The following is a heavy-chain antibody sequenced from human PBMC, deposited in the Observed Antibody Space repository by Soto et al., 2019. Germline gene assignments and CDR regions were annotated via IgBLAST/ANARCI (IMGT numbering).Heavy chain of an antibody. Sequence: QVQLVESGGGVVQPGRSLRLSCAASGFTFSSYAMHWVRQAPGKGLEWVAVISYDGSNKYYADSVKGRFTISRDNSKNTLYLQMNSLRAEDTAVYYCARSPPIIAAADLDYWGQGTLVTVSS. D-gene: IGHD6-13*01. V-gene: IGHV3-30-3*01. CDR2: ISYDGSNK. CDR3: ARSPPIIAAADLDY. J-gene: IGHJ4*02. CDR1: GFTFSSYA.